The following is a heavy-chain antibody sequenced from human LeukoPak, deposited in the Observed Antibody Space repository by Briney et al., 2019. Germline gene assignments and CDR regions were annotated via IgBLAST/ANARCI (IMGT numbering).Heavy chain of an antibody. CDR2: IYTSGTT. J-gene: IGHJ4*02. D-gene: IGHD3-22*01. Sequence: PSETLSLTCTVSGGSISSGSYYWSWIRQPAGKGLEWIGRIYTSGTTNYNPSLKSRVTISVDTSKNQFSLRLTSVTAADTAVYSCATSSGYYYAIDQWGQGTLVIVSS. CDR3: ATSSGYYYAIDQ. CDR1: GGSISSGSYY. V-gene: IGHV4-61*02.